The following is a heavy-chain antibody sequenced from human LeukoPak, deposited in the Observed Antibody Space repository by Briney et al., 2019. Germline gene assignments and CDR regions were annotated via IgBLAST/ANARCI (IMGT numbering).Heavy chain of an antibody. CDR3: ARAYSSSSIFDY. V-gene: IGHV4-34*01. J-gene: IGHJ4*02. CDR1: GGSFSGYY. CDR2: MYHSGNT. D-gene: IGHD6-6*01. Sequence: PSETLSLTCAVYGGSFSGYYRGWIRQPPGKGLEWIGTMYHSGNTYYNPSLKSRVTISVDTSKNQFSLKLTSVTAADTAVYYCARAYSSSSIFDYWGQGTLVTVSS.